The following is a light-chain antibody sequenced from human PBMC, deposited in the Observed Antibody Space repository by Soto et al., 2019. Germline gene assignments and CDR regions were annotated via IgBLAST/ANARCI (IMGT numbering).Light chain of an antibody. J-gene: IGKJ4*01. Sequence: EIVLTQSPATLSLSPGERATLSCRASQSISSHLAWYQQKPGQAPRLVMYDASNRAAGIPARFSGSGSGTDFTLTISSLEPEDVALYYCQQRVNWPLTFGGGTQVEIK. V-gene: IGKV3-11*01. CDR3: QQRVNWPLT. CDR2: DAS. CDR1: QSISSH.